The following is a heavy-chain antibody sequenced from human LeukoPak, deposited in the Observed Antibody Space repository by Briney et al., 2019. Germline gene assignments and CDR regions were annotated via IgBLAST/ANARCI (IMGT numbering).Heavy chain of an antibody. Sequence: GGSLRLPCAPSGFTFSSYAMSWVRQAPGKGLEWVSAISGSGGSTYYANSVKGRFTISRDNSKNTLYLQMNSLRAEDTAVYYCAKDLRRNYSGGSCPWGQGTLVTVSS. V-gene: IGHV3-23*01. J-gene: IGHJ5*02. CDR3: AKDLRRNYSGGSCP. CDR2: ISGSGGST. CDR1: GFTFSSYA. D-gene: IGHD2-15*01.